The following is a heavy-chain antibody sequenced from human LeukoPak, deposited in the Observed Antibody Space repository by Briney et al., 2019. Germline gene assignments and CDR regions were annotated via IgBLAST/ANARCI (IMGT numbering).Heavy chain of an antibody. V-gene: IGHV5-51*01. Sequence: GESLKISCKASGYSFTSYWIGWVRQMPGKGLEWMGIIYPGDSDTRYSPSFQGQVAISADKSINTAYLQWSSLKASDTAMYYCARNMLRGDPKRPFDYWGQGTLVTVSS. D-gene: IGHD3-10*01. CDR1: GYSFTSYW. CDR2: IYPGDSDT. CDR3: ARNMLRGDPKRPFDY. J-gene: IGHJ4*02.